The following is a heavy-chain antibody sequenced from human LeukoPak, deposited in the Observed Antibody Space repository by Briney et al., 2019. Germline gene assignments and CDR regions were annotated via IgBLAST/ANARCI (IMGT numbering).Heavy chain of an antibody. V-gene: IGHV4-4*07. J-gene: IGHJ4*02. CDR3: ARAPLYSSGWYEGAEHPIRFDY. CDR2: IYTSGST. CDR1: GGSLSSYY. D-gene: IGHD6-19*01. Sequence: SETLSLTCPVSGGSLSSYYWSWIRQPAGKGLEWIGRIYTSGSTNYNPSLKSRVTMSVDTSKNQFSMKLSSVTAADTAVYYCARAPLYSSGWYEGAEHPIRFDYWGQGTLVTVSS.